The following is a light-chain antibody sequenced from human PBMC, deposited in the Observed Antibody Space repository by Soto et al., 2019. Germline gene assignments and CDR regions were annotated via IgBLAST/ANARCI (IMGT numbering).Light chain of an antibody. V-gene: IGKV3-11*01. CDR3: QQRTDRPPWT. CDR1: QSIGLA. CDR2: DAS. J-gene: IGKJ1*01. Sequence: EIVLTQSPATLSLSPGERATLSCRASQSIGLAIAWYQHNPGQAPRLLIFDASQRATGIPARFRGSGSGTDFTLSISSLEPEDFAVYYCQQRTDRPPWTFGQGTKV.